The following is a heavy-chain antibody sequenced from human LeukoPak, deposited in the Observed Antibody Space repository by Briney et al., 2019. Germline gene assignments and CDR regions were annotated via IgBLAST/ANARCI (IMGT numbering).Heavy chain of an antibody. CDR3: ARDRLITMVRGVISDY. CDR2: ISSSSSYI. D-gene: IGHD3-10*01. V-gene: IGHV3-21*01. J-gene: IGHJ4*02. Sequence: GGSLRLSCAASGFTFSSYSMNWVRQAPGKGLEWVSSISSSSSYIYYADSVKGRFTISRDNAKNSLYLQMNSLRAEDTAVYYCARDRLITMVRGVISDYWGQGTLVTVSS. CDR1: GFTFSSYS.